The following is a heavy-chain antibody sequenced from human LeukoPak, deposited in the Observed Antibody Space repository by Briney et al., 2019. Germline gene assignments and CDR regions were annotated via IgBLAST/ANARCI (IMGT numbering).Heavy chain of an antibody. D-gene: IGHD6-13*01. Sequence: GGSLRLSCAASRFSCSCYAMSWVRQAPGKGLEWVSALSGSGGSTYYADSVKGRFTISRDNSKNTLYLQMNSLRAEDTAVYYCAKVDEQKLASIHYYYGMDVCGQGTRVTVSS. J-gene: IGHJ6*02. CDR1: RFSCSCYA. V-gene: IGHV3-23*01. CDR3: AKVDEQKLASIHYYYGMDV. CDR2: LSGSGGST.